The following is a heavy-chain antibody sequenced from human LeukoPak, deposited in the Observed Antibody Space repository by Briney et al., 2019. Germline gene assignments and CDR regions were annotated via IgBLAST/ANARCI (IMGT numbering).Heavy chain of an antibody. J-gene: IGHJ4*02. V-gene: IGHV1-18*04. Sequence: ASVKVSCKASGYTFTGYYMHWVRQAPGQGLEWMGWISAYNGNTNYAQKLQGRVTMTTDTSTSTAYMELRSLRSDDTAVYYCARVKGSWYPYYFDYWGQGTLVTVSS. CDR2: ISAYNGNT. CDR1: GYTFTGYY. D-gene: IGHD6-13*01. CDR3: ARVKGSWYPYYFDY.